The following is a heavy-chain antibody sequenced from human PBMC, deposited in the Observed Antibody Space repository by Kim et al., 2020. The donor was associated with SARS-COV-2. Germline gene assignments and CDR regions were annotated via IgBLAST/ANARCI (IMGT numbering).Heavy chain of an antibody. CDR2: IYPNDSNT. V-gene: IGHV5-51*01. J-gene: IGHJ5*02. D-gene: IGHD3-10*01. CDR3: ARRRAWFGELAGNWFDP. Sequence: GESLKISCKGSGYSFISYWIAWVRQMPGKGLEWMAMIYPNDSNTRYSPPFQGQVTISADKSISTAYLQWSSLKASDTAMYYCARRRAWFGELAGNWFDPWGQGTLVTVSS. CDR1: GYSFISYW.